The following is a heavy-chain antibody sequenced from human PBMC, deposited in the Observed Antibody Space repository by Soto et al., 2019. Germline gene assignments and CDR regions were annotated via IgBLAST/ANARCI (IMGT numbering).Heavy chain of an antibody. CDR1: GFTFSSYA. D-gene: IGHD3-22*01. V-gene: IGHV3-23*01. CDR2: ISGSGGST. J-gene: IGHJ4*02. CDR3: ASRGPIVVIRSFYFDS. Sequence: HPGGSLRLSCAASGFTFSSYAMYWVRQAPGKGLEWVSGISGSGGSTYYADSVKGRFTISRDNSKNTLYLQMNSLRAEDTAVYYCASRGPIVVIRSFYFDSWGQGTLVTVSS.